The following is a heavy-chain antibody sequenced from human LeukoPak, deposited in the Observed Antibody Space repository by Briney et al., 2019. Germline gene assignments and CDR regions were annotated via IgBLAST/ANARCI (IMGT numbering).Heavy chain of an antibody. J-gene: IGHJ4*02. CDR2: IYYSGST. V-gene: IGHV4-59*01. Sequence: PSETLSLTCTVSGGSISSYYWSWIRQPPGKGLEWIGYIYYSGSTNNNPSLKSRVTISVDTSKNQFSLKLSSVTVADTAVYYCARGVSMVRGGTKYYFDYWGQGTLVTVSS. D-gene: IGHD3-10*01. CDR1: GGSISSYY. CDR3: ARGVSMVRGGTKYYFDY.